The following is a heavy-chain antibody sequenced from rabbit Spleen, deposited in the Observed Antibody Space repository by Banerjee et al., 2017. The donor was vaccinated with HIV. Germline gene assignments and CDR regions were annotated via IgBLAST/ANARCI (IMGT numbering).Heavy chain of an antibody. Sequence: QEQLVESGGGLVQPGGSLKLSCKASGFDFSDYGVSWVRQAPGKGLEWIGYIDPIFGTTYYASWVNGRFTISRHNAQNTVDLQMNSLTPADTATYFCARNANGGWDLWGPGTLVTVS. J-gene: IGHJ4*01. CDR3: ARNANGGWDL. V-gene: IGHV1S47*01. D-gene: IGHD4-1*01. CDR2: IDPIFGTT. CDR1: GFDFSDYG.